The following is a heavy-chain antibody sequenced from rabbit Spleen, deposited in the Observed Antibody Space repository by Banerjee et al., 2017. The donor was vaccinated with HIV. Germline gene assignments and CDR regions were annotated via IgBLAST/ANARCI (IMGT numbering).Heavy chain of an antibody. J-gene: IGHJ6*01. Sequence: QSLEESGGDLVKPGASLTLTCTASGVSFSFNNYMCWVRQAPGKGLEWIGGVDVGSSGFTYFASWAKGRFTISKTSSTTVTLQMTSLTAADTATYFCARDAATSFSSYGMDLWGQGTLVTVS. D-gene: IGHD8-1*01. CDR2: VDVGSSGFT. V-gene: IGHV1S40*01. CDR1: GVSFSFNNY. CDR3: ARDAATSFSSYGMDL.